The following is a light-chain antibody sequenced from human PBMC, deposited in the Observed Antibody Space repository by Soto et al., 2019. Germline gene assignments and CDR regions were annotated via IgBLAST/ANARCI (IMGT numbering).Light chain of an antibody. CDR3: QQYNNWPSLT. CDR2: GTS. CDR1: QSVSSN. J-gene: IGKJ4*01. V-gene: IGKV3-15*01. Sequence: EIMMTQSPATLSVSPGERATLSCRASQSVSSNLAWYQQKPGQVPRLLIYGTSTRATGIPARFSGSGSGTEFILTISSLQSEDFAVYYCQQYNNWPSLTFGGGTKVEIK.